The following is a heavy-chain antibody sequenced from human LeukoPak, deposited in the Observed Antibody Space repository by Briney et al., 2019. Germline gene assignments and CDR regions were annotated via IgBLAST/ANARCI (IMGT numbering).Heavy chain of an antibody. J-gene: IGHJ6*02. D-gene: IGHD6-19*01. CDR3: ARRGQYSSGWYPPYYYYGMDV. CDR2: IKQAGREK. Sequence: GGSLRLSCAASGFTFSSYWMSWVRQAPGKGLEWVANIKQAGREKYYVDSVKGRFTISRDNAKNSLYLQMNSLRAEDTAVYYCARRGQYSSGWYPPYYYYGMDVWGQGTTVTVS. CDR1: GFTFSSYW. V-gene: IGHV3-7*03.